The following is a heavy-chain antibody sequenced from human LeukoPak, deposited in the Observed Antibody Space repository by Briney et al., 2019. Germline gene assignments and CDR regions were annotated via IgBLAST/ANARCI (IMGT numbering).Heavy chain of an antibody. CDR1: GFTFSGSA. Sequence: GGSLRLSCAASGFTFSGSAIHWVRQSSGKALEWVGQIDKKDKGYATATAYAASVKGRFTISRDDSINTAYLQMKSLKTEDTALYYCTRDSGTYNWFDPWGQGTLVTVSS. J-gene: IGHJ5*02. CDR2: IDKKDKGYATAT. D-gene: IGHD1-26*01. V-gene: IGHV3-73*01. CDR3: TRDSGTYNWFDP.